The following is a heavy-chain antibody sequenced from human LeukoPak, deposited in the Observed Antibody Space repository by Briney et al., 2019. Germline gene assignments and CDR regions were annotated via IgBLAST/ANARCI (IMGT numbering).Heavy chain of an antibody. CDR1: GDSVSSNSAA. V-gene: IGHV4-61*01. Sequence: SQTLSLTCAISGDSVSSNSAAWSWIRQPPGKGLEWIGYIYYSGSTNYNPSLKSRVTISVDTSKNQFSLKLSSVTAADTAAYYCARDGYYYGMDVWGQGTTVTVSS. J-gene: IGHJ6*02. CDR2: IYYSGST. CDR3: ARDGYYYGMDV.